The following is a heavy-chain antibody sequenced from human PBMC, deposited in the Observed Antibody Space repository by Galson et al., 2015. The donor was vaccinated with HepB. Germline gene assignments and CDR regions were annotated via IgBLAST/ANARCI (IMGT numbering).Heavy chain of an antibody. V-gene: IGHV3-33*08. J-gene: IGHJ4*02. CDR1: GFTFSSYG. Sequence: SLRLSCAASGFTFSSYGMHWVRQAPGKGLEWVAVICYDGSNKYYAHSVKGRFTISRDNSKNTLYLQMNSLRAEDTAVYYCARIAVAGTQTLDYWGQGTLVTVSS. CDR3: ARIAVAGTQTLDY. CDR2: ICYDGSNK. D-gene: IGHD6-19*01.